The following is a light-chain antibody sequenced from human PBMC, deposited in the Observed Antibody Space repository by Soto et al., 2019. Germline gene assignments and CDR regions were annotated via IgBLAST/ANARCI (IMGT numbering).Light chain of an antibody. V-gene: IGKV3-20*01. CDR3: QQYDSPPWT. CDR1: QSVSNSY. J-gene: IGKJ1*01. Sequence: EIVLTQSPGTLSLSPGERATLSCRASQSVSNSYLAWYQRIPGQSPRLLIYGASRRATGIPDRFSGSGSGTDFTLTISRLEPEDFAVYYCQQYDSPPWTFGQGTKVEIK. CDR2: GAS.